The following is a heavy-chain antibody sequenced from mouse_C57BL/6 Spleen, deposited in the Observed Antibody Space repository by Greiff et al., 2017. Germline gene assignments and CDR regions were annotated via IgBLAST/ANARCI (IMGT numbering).Heavy chain of an antibody. CDR3: AKSMMVTRNYSMDY. V-gene: IGHV5-17*01. CDR1: GFTFSDYG. CDR2: ISSGSSTI. Sequence: EVMLVESGGGLVKPGGSLKLSCAASGFTFSDYGMHWVRQAPEKGLEWVAYISSGSSTIYYADTVKGRFTISRDNAKNTLFLQMTSLRSEDTAMYYCAKSMMVTRNYSMDYWGQGTSVTVSS. D-gene: IGHD2-3*01. J-gene: IGHJ4*01.